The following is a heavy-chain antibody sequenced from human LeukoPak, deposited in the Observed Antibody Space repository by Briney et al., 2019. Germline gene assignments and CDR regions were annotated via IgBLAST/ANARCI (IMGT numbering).Heavy chain of an antibody. CDR2: IRGSGGST. CDR1: GFTFSSYA. CDR3: AKGIDYYYYYGMDV. V-gene: IGHV3-23*01. J-gene: IGHJ6*02. D-gene: IGHD3-16*02. Sequence: PGGSLRLSCAASGFTFSSYAMSWVRQAPGKGLEWVSAIRGSGGSTYYADSVKGRFTISRDNSKNTLYLQMNSLRAEDTAVYYCAKGIDYYYYYGMDVWGQGTTVTVSS.